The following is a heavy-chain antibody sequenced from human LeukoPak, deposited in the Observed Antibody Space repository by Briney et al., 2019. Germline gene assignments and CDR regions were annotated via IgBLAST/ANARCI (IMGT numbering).Heavy chain of an antibody. Sequence: SVKVSCKASGGTFSSYAISWVRQAPGQGLEWMGGIIPIFGTANHAQKFQGRVTITADESTSTAYMELSSLRSEDTAVYYCARAGVGYSSGWYPAEYFQHWGQGTLVTVSS. V-gene: IGHV1-69*13. D-gene: IGHD6-19*01. J-gene: IGHJ1*01. CDR2: IIPIFGTA. CDR1: GGTFSSYA. CDR3: ARAGVGYSSGWYPAEYFQH.